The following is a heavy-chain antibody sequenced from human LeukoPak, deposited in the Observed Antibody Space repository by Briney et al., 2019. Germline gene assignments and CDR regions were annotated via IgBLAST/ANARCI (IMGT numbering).Heavy chain of an antibody. CDR1: GGSISSGSYY. CDR2: IYTSEST. CDR3: ARVTTGGYYNC. J-gene: IGHJ4*02. V-gene: IGHV4-61*02. D-gene: IGHD3-22*01. Sequence: SETLSLTCTVSGGSISSGSYYWSWIRQPAGKGLEWIGRIYTSESTNYNPSLKGRVTISVDTSKNQFSLKLSSVTAADTAVYYCARVTTGGYYNCWGQGTLVTVSS.